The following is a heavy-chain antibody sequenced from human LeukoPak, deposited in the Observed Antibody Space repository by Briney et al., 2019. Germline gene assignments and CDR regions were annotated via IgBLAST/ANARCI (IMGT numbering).Heavy chain of an antibody. Sequence: SVKVSCKASGYTFTSYGISWVRQAPGQGLEWMGGIIPIFGTANYAQKFQGRVTITTDESTSTAYMELSSLRSEDTAVYYCARESDYDFWSGYPNWFDPWGQGTLVTVSS. CDR1: GYTFTSYG. D-gene: IGHD3-3*01. CDR2: IIPIFGTA. V-gene: IGHV1-69*05. CDR3: ARESDYDFWSGYPNWFDP. J-gene: IGHJ5*02.